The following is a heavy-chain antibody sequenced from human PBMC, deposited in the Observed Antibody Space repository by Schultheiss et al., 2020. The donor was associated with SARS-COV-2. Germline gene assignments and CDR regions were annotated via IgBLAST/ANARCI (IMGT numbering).Heavy chain of an antibody. CDR2: TPSDERDT. Sequence: GGSLRLSCVGSGFIFSDHWLHWVRQAPGKGLECVSRTPSDERDTTYADSVRGRFTISRDNAQNTLYLQMNSLRVEDTAVYYCARELYGPNDYWGQGTLVTVSS. CDR3: ARELYGPNDY. J-gene: IGHJ4*02. V-gene: IGHV3-74*03. D-gene: IGHD3-10*01. CDR1: GFIFSDHW.